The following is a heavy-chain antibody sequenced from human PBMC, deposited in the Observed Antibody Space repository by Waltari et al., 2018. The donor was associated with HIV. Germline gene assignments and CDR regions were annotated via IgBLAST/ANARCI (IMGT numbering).Heavy chain of an antibody. Sequence: EVQLVESGGGLVQPGGSLRLSCAASGFTFSSYWVTWVRQAPGKGLEWVANIKQDGSEKYYVDSVKGRFTISRDNSKNSLYLQMNSLRAEDTAMYFCANMAKDYWGQGTLVTVSS. CDR3: ANMAKDY. V-gene: IGHV3-7*03. J-gene: IGHJ4*02. CDR1: GFTFSSYW. CDR2: IKQDGSEK.